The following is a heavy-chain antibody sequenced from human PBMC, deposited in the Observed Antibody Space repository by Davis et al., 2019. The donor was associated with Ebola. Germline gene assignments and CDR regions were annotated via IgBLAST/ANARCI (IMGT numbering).Heavy chain of an antibody. V-gene: IGHV1-18*01. D-gene: IGHD4-17*01. J-gene: IGHJ4*02. CDR1: GYTFIRYS. CDR3: ARGGGGYGDYSFDF. Sequence: ASVKVSCKASGYTFIRYSLSWVRQAPGQGLEWMGWISPYSGNTRYAEKFQGRVTMTTDTSTSTAYMELRSLRSDDTAVYYCARGGGGYGDYSFDFWGQGTLLAVSS. CDR2: ISPYSGNT.